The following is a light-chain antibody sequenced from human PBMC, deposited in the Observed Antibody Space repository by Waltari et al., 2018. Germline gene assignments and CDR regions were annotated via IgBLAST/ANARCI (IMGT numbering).Light chain of an antibody. V-gene: IGKV2-30*01. Sequence: DAVMTQSPLSLPVTLGQPASISCRSSPSLVFSDGNIYLNWFQQRPGQSPRRLIYKVSNRDSGVPDRFSGSGSGTDFTLKISRVEAEDVGGVYYCMQATHWPYTFGQGTKLEIK. CDR3: MQATHWPYT. J-gene: IGKJ2*01. CDR2: KVS. CDR1: PSLVFSDGNIY.